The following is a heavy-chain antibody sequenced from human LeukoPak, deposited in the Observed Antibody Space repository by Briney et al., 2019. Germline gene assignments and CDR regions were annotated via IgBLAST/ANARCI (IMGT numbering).Heavy chain of an antibody. Sequence: SETLSLTCTVSGDSISSSNWWNWVRLPPGKGLDWIGEISHTGSTQYSPSLKDRVTISKDNSKNQFSLKLNSVTAADTAVYYCARDQNEYYYDSSGFSLWGQGTLVTISS. V-gene: IGHV4-4*02. J-gene: IGHJ4*02. CDR1: GDSISSSNW. D-gene: IGHD3-22*01. CDR3: ARDQNEYYYDSSGFSL. CDR2: ISHTGST.